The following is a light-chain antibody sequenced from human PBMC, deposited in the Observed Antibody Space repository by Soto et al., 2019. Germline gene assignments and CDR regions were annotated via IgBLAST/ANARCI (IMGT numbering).Light chain of an antibody. V-gene: IGKV3-20*01. Sequence: DIVLTQSPGSLSLSPGERATLSCRASQSVAQNALAWYQQKRGQAPRLLINDASSRAADTPDRFSGSGSGTEFTLTISGLEPDDFALYYCHQYGSSPGTFGQGTRVEIK. CDR1: QSVAQNA. J-gene: IGKJ5*01. CDR3: HQYGSSPGT. CDR2: DAS.